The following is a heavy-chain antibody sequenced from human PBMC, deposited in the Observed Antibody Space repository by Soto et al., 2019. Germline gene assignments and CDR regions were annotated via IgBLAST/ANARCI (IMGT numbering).Heavy chain of an antibody. J-gene: IGHJ5*02. CDR1: GFTFGNFC. D-gene: IGHD4-17*01. Sequence: LSLSWAASGFTFGNFCVHWVRQAPEKGLEWVSRASPDGSSTSYADSVKGRFTISRDNAKNMLYMEINSLRAQDPAVYYCASHRSADYFWFDPWGQGTLVTVSS. CDR3: ASHRSADYFWFDP. V-gene: IGHV3-74*01. CDR2: ASPDGSST.